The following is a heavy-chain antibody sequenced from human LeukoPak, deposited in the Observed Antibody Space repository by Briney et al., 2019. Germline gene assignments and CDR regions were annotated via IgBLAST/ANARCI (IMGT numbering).Heavy chain of an antibody. J-gene: IGHJ4*02. CDR2: IDWNGVST. V-gene: IGHV3-20*04. CDR1: GFNFDDYG. D-gene: IGHD1-14*01. Sequence: GGSLRLSCAASGFNFDDYGMTWVRQAPGKGLEWVSTIDWNGVSTGYADSVKGRFTISRDTAKNSLYLQMNCLRAEDTALFYCARNGTAPDAYFDYWGQGTLVTVSS. CDR3: ARNGTAPDAYFDY.